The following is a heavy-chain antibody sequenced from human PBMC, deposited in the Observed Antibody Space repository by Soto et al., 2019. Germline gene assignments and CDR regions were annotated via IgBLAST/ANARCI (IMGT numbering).Heavy chain of an antibody. D-gene: IGHD3-3*01. V-gene: IGHV3-23*01. CDR2: ISDGGRST. CDR1: GFNFRNYA. J-gene: IGHJ4*02. CDR3: ASTFDFWDRYSPFDY. Sequence: EVQLIESGGGLVQPGGSVRLSCAASGFNFRNYAMGWVRQPPGKGLEWVSFISDGGRSTYYADSVKGRFTVSRDNSKNTLYLQLSSLKAQDTAVYFCASTFDFWDRYSPFDYWGQGTLVTVSS.